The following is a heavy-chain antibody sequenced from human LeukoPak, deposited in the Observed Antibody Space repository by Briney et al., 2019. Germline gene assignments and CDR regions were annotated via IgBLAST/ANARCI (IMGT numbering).Heavy chain of an antibody. CDR1: GFTFSNAW. J-gene: IGHJ4*02. D-gene: IGHD1-26*01. Sequence: GSLRLSCAASGFTFSNAWMSWVRQAPGKGLEWVSHITASSTAMFYADSVKGRFTISRDNAKNSLYLQMNSLRDEDTAVYYCASSGSYRFDYWGQGTLVTVSS. V-gene: IGHV3-48*02. CDR3: ASSGSYRFDY. CDR2: ITASSTAM.